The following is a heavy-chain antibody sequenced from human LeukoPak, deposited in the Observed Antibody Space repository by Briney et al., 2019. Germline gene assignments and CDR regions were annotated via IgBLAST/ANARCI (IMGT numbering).Heavy chain of an antibody. CDR2: IYPCDSDT. CDR1: GYRFISYW. Sequence: VESLMISCYGSGYRFISYWIGWVRQMPGKGLEGRGIIYPCDSDTRYSPSFQSQVSISADKSISAAYMQWSRLKASDTAMYYCARPSSTAYYDSRSLPYDAFDIWGQGTMVTVSS. D-gene: IGHD3-22*01. CDR3: ARPSSTAYYDSRSLPYDAFDI. V-gene: IGHV5-51*01. J-gene: IGHJ3*02.